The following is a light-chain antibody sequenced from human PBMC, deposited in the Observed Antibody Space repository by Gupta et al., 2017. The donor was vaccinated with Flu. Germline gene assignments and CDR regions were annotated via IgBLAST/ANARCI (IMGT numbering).Light chain of an antibody. CDR3: LGWDRSSDQRV. CDR2: DDS. Sequence: SSLLTQPPSVSVAPGPTARIPCGGNNIGSKSVHWYQQKPGQAPVLFVYDDSGRPSGIPERFSGSNSGTTATLTITRVEAGDEADYYCLGWDRSSDQRVFGGGTKLTVL. J-gene: IGLJ3*02. CDR1: NIGSKS. V-gene: IGLV3-21*02.